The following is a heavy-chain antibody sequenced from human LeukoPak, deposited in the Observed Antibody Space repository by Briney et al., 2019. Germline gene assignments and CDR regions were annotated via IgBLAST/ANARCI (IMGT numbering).Heavy chain of an antibody. CDR2: ISGSGGSI. J-gene: IGHJ4*02. CDR1: GFTFSSYA. D-gene: IGHD6-13*01. CDR3: AKDPRIAAAGTGDY. V-gene: IGHV3-23*01. Sequence: GGSLRLSCAASGFTFSSYAMSWVRQAPGKGLEWVSAISGSGGSIYYADSVKGRFTISRDNSKNTLYLQMNSLRAEDTAVYYCAKDPRIAAAGTGDYWGQGTLVTVSS.